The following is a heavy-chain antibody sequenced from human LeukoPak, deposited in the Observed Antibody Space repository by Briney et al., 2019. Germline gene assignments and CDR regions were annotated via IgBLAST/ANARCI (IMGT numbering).Heavy chain of an antibody. Sequence: PSETLSLTCTVSGGSISSSSYYWGWIRQPPGKGLEWIGSIYYSGSTYYNPPLKSRVTISVDTSKNQFSLKLSSVTAADTAVYYCARHRPLYYYGSGSLRFDPWGQGTLVTVSS. CDR2: IYYSGST. V-gene: IGHV4-39*01. J-gene: IGHJ5*02. CDR3: ARHRPLYYYGSGSLRFDP. CDR1: GGSISSSSYY. D-gene: IGHD3-10*01.